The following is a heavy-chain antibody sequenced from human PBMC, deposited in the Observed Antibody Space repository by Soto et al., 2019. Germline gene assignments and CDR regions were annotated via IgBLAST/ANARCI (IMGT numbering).Heavy chain of an antibody. CDR3: ARMATFRSLNWFDP. CDR1: GYSFTNND. J-gene: IGHJ5*02. D-gene: IGHD3-16*01. CDR2: MNPGSGDT. Sequence: ASVKVSGKASGYSFTNNDVSWVRQATGQGLEWMGWMNPGSGDTGYAQKFQGRVTMTRDISTATAYMELSSLRSDDTATYYCARMATFRSLNWFDPWGQGTLVTDSS. V-gene: IGHV1-8*01.